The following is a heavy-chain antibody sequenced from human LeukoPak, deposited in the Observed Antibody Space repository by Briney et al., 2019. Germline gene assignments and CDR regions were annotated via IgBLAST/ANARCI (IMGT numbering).Heavy chain of an antibody. CDR1: GFTFSSYG. Sequence: GGSLRLSCAASGFTFSSYGMDWVRQAPGKGLEWVAFIRYDGSNKYYADSVKGRFTISRDNAKNTLYLQMNSLRAEDTAVYYCARGDSDYSESSLLPDYWGQGTLVTVSS. V-gene: IGHV3-30*02. D-gene: IGHD4-11*01. J-gene: IGHJ4*02. CDR3: ARGDSDYSESSLLPDY. CDR2: IRYDGSNK.